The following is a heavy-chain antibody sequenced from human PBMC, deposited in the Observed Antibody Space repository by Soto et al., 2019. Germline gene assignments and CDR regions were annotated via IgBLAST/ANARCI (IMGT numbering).Heavy chain of an antibody. CDR2: IYPGDSDS. V-gene: IGHV5-51*01. J-gene: IGHJ5*02. D-gene: IGHD2-8*01. Sequence: PGESLKISCKASGYSFSTSWMGWVRQLPGKGLEWMGIIYPGDSDSRYGPSFEGHVTFSVDKSISTAYLEWSSLKASDTAIYYCARLSRRVAQESNYFDPWGQGTLVTVSS. CDR1: GYSFSTSW. CDR3: ARLSRRVAQESNYFDP.